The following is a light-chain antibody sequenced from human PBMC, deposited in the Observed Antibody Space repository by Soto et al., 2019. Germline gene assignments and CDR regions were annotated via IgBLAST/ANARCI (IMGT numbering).Light chain of an antibody. CDR3: HQYNDWPYT. J-gene: IGKJ2*01. Sequence: EIVMTQSPATLSVSPGERATLSCRASQSVNHNFAWYQQRPGQAPRLLIYGAFTTASGIPARFSGSGSGTDFTLTISSLQAEDFAVYFCHQYNDWPYTFGQGTKLEIK. CDR2: GAF. CDR1: QSVNHN. V-gene: IGKV3-15*01.